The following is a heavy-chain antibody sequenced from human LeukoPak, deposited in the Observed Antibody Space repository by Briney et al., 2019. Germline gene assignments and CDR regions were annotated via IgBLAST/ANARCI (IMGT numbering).Heavy chain of an antibody. CDR2: IYYSGST. D-gene: IGHD2-2*01. V-gene: IGHV4-39*01. Sequence: TPSETLSLTCTVSGGSISSSSYYWGWIRQPPGKGLEWIGSIYYSGSTYYNPSLKSRVTISVDTSKNQFSLRLSSVTAADTAVYYCARHCVRLPAAAGDYWGQGTLVTVSS. CDR1: GGSISSSSYY. CDR3: ARHCVRLPAAAGDY. J-gene: IGHJ4*02.